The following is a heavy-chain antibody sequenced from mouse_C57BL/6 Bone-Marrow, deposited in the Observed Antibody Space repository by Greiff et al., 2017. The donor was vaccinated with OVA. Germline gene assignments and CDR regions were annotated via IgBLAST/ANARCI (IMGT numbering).Heavy chain of an antibody. D-gene: IGHD3-3*01. CDR2: IYPRSGNT. J-gene: IGHJ4*01. Sequence: VKLMESGAELARPGASVKLSCKASGYTFTSYGISWVKQRTGQGLEWIGEIYPRSGNTYYNEKFKGKATLTADKSSSTAYMELRSLTSEDSAVYFCARRGGLGAMDYWGQGTSVTVSS. CDR1: GYTFTSYG. CDR3: ARRGGLGAMDY. V-gene: IGHV1-81*01.